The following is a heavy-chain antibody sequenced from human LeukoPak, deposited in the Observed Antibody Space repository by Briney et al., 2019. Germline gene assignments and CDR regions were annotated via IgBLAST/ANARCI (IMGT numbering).Heavy chain of an antibody. CDR1: GFTVSSNY. CDR2: IYSGGST. Sequence: GGSLRLSCAASGFTVSSNYMSWVRQAPGKGLEWVSVIYSGGSTYYADSVKGRFTISRDNSKNTLYLQMNSLRAEDTAVYYCAARFYTRSYFDYWGQGTLVTVSS. CDR3: AARFYTRSYFDY. D-gene: IGHD3-16*01. J-gene: IGHJ4*02. V-gene: IGHV3-53*01.